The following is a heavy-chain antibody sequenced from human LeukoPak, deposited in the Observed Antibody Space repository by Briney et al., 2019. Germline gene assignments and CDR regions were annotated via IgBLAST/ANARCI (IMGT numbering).Heavy chain of an antibody. CDR1: GGSISSGGYY. CDR2: IYYSGST. V-gene: IGHV4-31*03. D-gene: IGHD5-18*01. CDR3: ASWPVDTAMVANY. Sequence: SETLSPTCTVSGGSISSGGYYWSWIRQHPGKGLEWIGYIYYSGSTYYNPSLKSRVTISVDTSKNQFSLKLSSVTAADTAVYYCASWPVDTAMVANYWGQGTLVTVSS. J-gene: IGHJ4*02.